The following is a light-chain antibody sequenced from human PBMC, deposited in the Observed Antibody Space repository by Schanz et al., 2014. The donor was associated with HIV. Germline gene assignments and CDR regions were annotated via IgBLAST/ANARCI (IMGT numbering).Light chain of an antibody. J-gene: IGKJ4*01. CDR3: QQYNNWPLT. Sequence: EIVLTQSPGSLSLSPGGRATLSCGASQRLSSSYLAWYQQKRDQPPRLLIYGAFRRATGIPDRFSGSGSGTEFTLTISSLQSEDFAVYYCQQYNNWPLTFGGGTKVEIK. CDR2: GAF. CDR1: QRLSSSY. V-gene: IGKV3-20*01.